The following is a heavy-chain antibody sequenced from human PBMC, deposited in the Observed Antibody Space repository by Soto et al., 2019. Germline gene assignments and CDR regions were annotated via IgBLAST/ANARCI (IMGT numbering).Heavy chain of an antibody. Sequence: SETLSLTCTVSGGSISSYYWSWIRQPPGKGLEWIGYIYYSGSTNYNPSLKSRVTISVDTSKNQFSLKLSSVTAADTAVYYCARDSTVAKGFYYYYYGMGVSGQGTTVTVS. V-gene: IGHV4-59*01. CDR1: GGSISSYY. CDR2: IYYSGST. D-gene: IGHD4-17*01. CDR3: ARDSTVAKGFYYYYYGMGV. J-gene: IGHJ6*02.